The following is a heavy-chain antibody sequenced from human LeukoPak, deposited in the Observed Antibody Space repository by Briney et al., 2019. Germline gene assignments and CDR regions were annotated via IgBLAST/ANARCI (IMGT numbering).Heavy chain of an antibody. CDR3: TASSRSTVTTLYY. Sequence: GGSLRLSCAASGFTFSSYSMNWVRQAPGKGLEWVGRIKSKTDGGTTDYAAPVKGRFTISRDDSKNTLYLQMNSLKTEDTAVYYCTASSRSTVTTLYYWGQGTLVTVSS. D-gene: IGHD4-17*01. CDR1: GFTFSSYS. V-gene: IGHV3-15*01. CDR2: IKSKTDGGTT. J-gene: IGHJ4*02.